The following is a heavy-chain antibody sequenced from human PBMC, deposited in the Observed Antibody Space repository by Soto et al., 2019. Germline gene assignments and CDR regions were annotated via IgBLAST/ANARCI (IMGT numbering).Heavy chain of an antibody. V-gene: IGHV4-39*01. CDR1: GASITSLYSY. CDR2: SYHSGST. Sequence: PSETLSLTGTVSGASITSLYSYWGWIRQPPGKGLEWIGSSYHSGSTYYAPSLMSRVAMSVDTSKNQFSLKLNSVTAADTAVYYCARRGWGSSSFFDYWGQGTLVNVS. J-gene: IGHJ4*02. D-gene: IGHD6-6*01. CDR3: ARRGWGSSSFFDY.